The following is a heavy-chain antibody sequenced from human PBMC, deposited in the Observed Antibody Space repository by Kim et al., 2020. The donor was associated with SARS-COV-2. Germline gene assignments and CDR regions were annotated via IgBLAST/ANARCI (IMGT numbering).Heavy chain of an antibody. D-gene: IGHD5-18*01. CDR3: ARGDTAMVREDAFDI. Sequence: QKFQGRVTITADESTSTAYMELSSLRSEDTAVYYCARGDTAMVREDAFDIWGQGTMVTVSS. V-gene: IGHV1-69*01. J-gene: IGHJ3*02.